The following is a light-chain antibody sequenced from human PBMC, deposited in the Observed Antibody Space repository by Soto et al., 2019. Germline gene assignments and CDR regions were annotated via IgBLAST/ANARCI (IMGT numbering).Light chain of an antibody. CDR1: QSIGDS. V-gene: IGKV1-39*01. CDR3: QQSYSTPPT. J-gene: IGKJ2*01. CDR2: AAS. Sequence: DIQMTQSPSSLSTSVGDRVTITCRASQSIGDSLNWYQQKPGKAPKLLIHAASSLQSGVPSRFSGRGSGTDFTLTISSLQPEDFATYYCQQSYSTPPTFGQGTKLEIK.